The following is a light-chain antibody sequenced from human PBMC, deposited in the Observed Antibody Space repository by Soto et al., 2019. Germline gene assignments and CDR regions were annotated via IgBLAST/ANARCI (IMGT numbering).Light chain of an antibody. CDR1: RSIGSSC. J-gene: IGKJ4*01. Sequence: TVLTQSPGTLSLAPGQRATLSCRAIRSIGSSCFGSYQQKPGEPPWPLLHRTFNRATDIPDRFSGSVSGTDFTLTISRREHDDFAVYLCQEFSSAPLTFGRGTKV. CDR3: QEFSSAPLT. CDR2: RTF. V-gene: IGKV3-20*01.